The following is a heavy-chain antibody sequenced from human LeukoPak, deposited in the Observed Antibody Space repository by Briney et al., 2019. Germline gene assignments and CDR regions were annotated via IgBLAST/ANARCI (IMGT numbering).Heavy chain of an antibody. J-gene: IGHJ4*02. D-gene: IGHD3-9*01. CDR3: ARIRYFNPYDQLADEFDY. CDR2: INPNSGGT. Sequence: GASVKVSCKASGYTFTGYYMHWVRQGPGQGLEWMGWINPNSGGTNYAQKFQGRVTMTRDTSISTAYMELSRLRSDDTAVYYCARIRYFNPYDQLADEFDYWGQGTLVTVSS. CDR1: GYTFTGYY. V-gene: IGHV1-2*02.